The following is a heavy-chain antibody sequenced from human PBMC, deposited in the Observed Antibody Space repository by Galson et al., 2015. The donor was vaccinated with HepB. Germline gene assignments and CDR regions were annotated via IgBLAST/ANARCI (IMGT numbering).Heavy chain of an antibody. V-gene: IGHV3-9*01. J-gene: IGHJ4*02. Sequence: SLRLSCAASGFTFDDYAMHWVRQAPGKGLEWVSGISWNSGRIAYADSVKGRFTISRDNAKNSLYLQMNSLRAEDTALYYCAKLASSGTYLGGHYFDYWGQGSLVTVSS. CDR3: AKLASSGTYLGGHYFDY. D-gene: IGHD1-26*01. CDR1: GFTFDDYA. CDR2: ISWNSGRI.